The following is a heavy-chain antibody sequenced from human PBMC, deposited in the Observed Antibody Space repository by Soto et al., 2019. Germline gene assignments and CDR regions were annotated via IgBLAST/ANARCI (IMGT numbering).Heavy chain of an antibody. J-gene: IGHJ4*02. CDR3: ARRYGYSFDY. CDR1: GGSISSYY. D-gene: IGHD1-1*01. V-gene: IGHV4-59*08. Sequence: SETLSLTCTVSGGSISSYYWSWIRQPPGKGLEWIGYIYYSGSTNYNPSLKSRVTILVDTSKNQFSLKLSSVTAADTAVYYCARRYGYSFDYWGQGTLVTVS. CDR2: IYYSGST.